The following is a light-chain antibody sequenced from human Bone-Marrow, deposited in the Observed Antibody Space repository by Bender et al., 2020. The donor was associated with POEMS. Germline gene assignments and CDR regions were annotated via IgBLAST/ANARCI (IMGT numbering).Light chain of an antibody. Sequence: QSALTQPASVSGSPGQSITISCTGTSGDVGGYNFVSWYQQHPGKAPKLMIYEVSNRPSGVSHRFSGSKSANTASLTISGLQAEDEADYYCSSYTTSSTWVFGGGTKLTVL. V-gene: IGLV2-14*01. J-gene: IGLJ3*02. CDR1: SGDVGGYNF. CDR2: EVS. CDR3: SSYTTSSTWV.